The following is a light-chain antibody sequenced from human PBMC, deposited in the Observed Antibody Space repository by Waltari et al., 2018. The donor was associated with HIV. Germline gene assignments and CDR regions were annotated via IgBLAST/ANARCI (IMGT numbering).Light chain of an antibody. V-gene: IGLV2-14*01. CDR3: SSYTNKYTWV. CDR2: EVS. J-gene: IGLJ3*02. CDR1: PSDIGEYNY. Sequence: QSALTQPASVSGSPGQSITISCTGTPSDIGEYNYVPWFQHHPAEAPKLIIFEVSNPPSGVSTRFSGSKSGNTASLTVSGLQPEDEADYYCSSYTNKYTWVFGGGTKLTVL.